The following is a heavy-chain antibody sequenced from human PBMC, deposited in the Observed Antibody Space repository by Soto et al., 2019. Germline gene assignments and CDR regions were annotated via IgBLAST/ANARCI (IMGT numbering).Heavy chain of an antibody. CDR2: INPNSGGT. D-gene: IGHD3-22*01. CDR3: ARLSNYYDSSGYYTRWFDP. J-gene: IGHJ5*02. Sequence: XSVKASCKASVYTFTCYYMHWVRQAPGQGLEWMGWINPNSGGTNYAQKFQGRVTMTRDTSISTAYMELSRLRSDDTAVYYCARLSNYYDSSGYYTRWFDPWGQGTLVTVSS. V-gene: IGHV1-2*02. CDR1: VYTFTCYY.